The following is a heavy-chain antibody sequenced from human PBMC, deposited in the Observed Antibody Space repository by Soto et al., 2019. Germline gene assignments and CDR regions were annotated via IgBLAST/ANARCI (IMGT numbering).Heavy chain of an antibody. Sequence: ASVKVSWKASGYTFTDYYMHWVRQAPGQGLEWMGWINPNSGGTNYAQKFQGRVTMTRDTSISTAYMELSRLRSDDTAVCYCARKLELRGSYYYYYDMDVWGQGTTVTVSS. D-gene: IGHD1-7*01. V-gene: IGHV1-2*02. CDR2: INPNSGGT. CDR3: ARKLELRGSYYYYYDMDV. J-gene: IGHJ6*02. CDR1: GYTFTDYY.